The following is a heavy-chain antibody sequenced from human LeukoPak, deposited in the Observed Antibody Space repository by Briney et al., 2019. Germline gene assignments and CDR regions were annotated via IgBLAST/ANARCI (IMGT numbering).Heavy chain of an antibody. Sequence: GGSLRLSCAASGFTFSNYWMHWVRQAPGKGLVWVSRINSDGSSTSYADSVKGRFTISRDNSKNTLYLQMNSLRAEDTAVYYCAKVRYSSGWYTSYYYYGMDVWGQGTTVTVSS. CDR2: INSDGSST. CDR1: GFTFSNYW. J-gene: IGHJ6*02. D-gene: IGHD6-19*01. CDR3: AKVRYSSGWYTSYYYYGMDV. V-gene: IGHV3-74*01.